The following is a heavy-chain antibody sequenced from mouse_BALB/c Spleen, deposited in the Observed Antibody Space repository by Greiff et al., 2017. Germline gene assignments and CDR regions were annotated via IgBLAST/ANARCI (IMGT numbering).Heavy chain of an antibody. CDR1: RFSLSRYS. J-gene: IGHJ3*01. CDR3: ARNSYYDYAVAY. Sequence: VQLKESGPGLVAPSQSLSITCTVSRFSLSRYSVHWVRQPPGKGLEWLGMIWGGGSTDYNSALKSRLSISKDNSKSQGFLKMNSLQTDDTAMYYCARNSYYDYAVAYWGQGTLVTVSA. D-gene: IGHD2-4*01. CDR2: IWGGGST. V-gene: IGHV2-6-4*01.